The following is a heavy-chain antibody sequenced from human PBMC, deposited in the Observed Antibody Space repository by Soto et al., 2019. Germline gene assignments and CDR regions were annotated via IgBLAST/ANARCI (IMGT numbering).Heavy chain of an antibody. D-gene: IGHD2-2*01. CDR3: ARMGAGYCASTSSYPSPTMGYGMDV. V-gene: IGHV3-21*01. Sequence: EVQLVESGGGLVKPGGSLRLSCAASGFSFSSYDITWVRQAPGKGLEWVSFISSSSSYIYYAVSVKGRFTISRDNAKNSLYLQMNSLRAEDTAVYYCARMGAGYCASTSSYPSPTMGYGMDVWGQGATVTVSS. CDR1: GFSFSSYD. J-gene: IGHJ6*02. CDR2: ISSSSSYI.